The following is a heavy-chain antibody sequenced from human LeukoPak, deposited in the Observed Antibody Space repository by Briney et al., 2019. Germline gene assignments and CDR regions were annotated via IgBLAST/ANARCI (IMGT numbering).Heavy chain of an antibody. D-gene: IGHD7-27*01. CDR1: GFSLNASGMC. V-gene: IGHV2-70*11. Sequence: SGPTLVNPTQTLTLTCTFSGFSLNASGMCVSWIRQPPGKALEWLARIDWDDDTYYSTSLNTRLTISKDTSKNQVVLTMTNMYAVDTATYYCARMNRGNYFDYWGQGTLVTVSS. CDR3: ARMNRGNYFDY. J-gene: IGHJ4*02. CDR2: IDWDDDT.